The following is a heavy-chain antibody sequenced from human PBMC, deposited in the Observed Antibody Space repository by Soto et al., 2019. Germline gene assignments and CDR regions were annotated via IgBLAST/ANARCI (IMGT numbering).Heavy chain of an antibody. CDR3: ARGSSGYGYDAFDI. CDR2: IYGDGST. V-gene: IGHV3-53*04. D-gene: IGHD5-12*01. CDR1: GFTVSSNY. J-gene: IGHJ3*02. Sequence: EVQLVESGGGLVQPGGSLRLSCAASGFTVSSNYMSWVRQAPGKGLEWVSLIYGDGSTYYADSVKGRFTISRHNSKNTQHLQMNSLATEDTAVFYCARGSSGYGYDAFDIWGQGTMVTVSS.